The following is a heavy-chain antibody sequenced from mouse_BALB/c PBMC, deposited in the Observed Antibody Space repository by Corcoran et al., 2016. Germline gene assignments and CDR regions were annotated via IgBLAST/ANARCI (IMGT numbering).Heavy chain of an antibody. Sequence: QIQLVQSGPELKKPGETVKISCKASGYTFTNYGMNWVKQAPGKGLKWMGWINTYTGEPTYADAFKGRFAFSLETSASTAYLQINNLKNEDKASYFCAREPYAMDYWGQGTSVTVSS. CDR2: INTYTGEP. CDR1: GYTFTNYG. V-gene: IGHV9-1*02. J-gene: IGHJ4*01. CDR3: AREPYAMDY.